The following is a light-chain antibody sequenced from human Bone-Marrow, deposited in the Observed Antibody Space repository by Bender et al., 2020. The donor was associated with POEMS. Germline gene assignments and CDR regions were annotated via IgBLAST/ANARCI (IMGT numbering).Light chain of an antibody. J-gene: IGLJ3*02. CDR1: ALAKQY. CDR3: QSADSSGDYVV. Sequence: SYELTQPPSVSVSPGQTARITCSGDALAKQYSYWYQQKPGQAPVLVIYNDSERPSGIPERFSGSTSGTTVTLTISGVQAEDEADYYCQSADSSGDYVVFGGGTKLIVL. V-gene: IGLV3-25*03. CDR2: NDS.